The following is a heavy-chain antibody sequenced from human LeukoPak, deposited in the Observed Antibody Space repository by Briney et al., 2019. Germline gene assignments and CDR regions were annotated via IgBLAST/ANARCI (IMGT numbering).Heavy chain of an antibody. D-gene: IGHD6-19*01. CDR1: GFTFSIYS. CDR3: AREAPYSSGWYTGVYFDY. V-gene: IGHV3-48*02. CDR2: ISSSSSTI. Sequence: PGGSLRLSCAASGFTFSIYSMNWVRQAPGKGLEWVSYISSSSSTIYYADSVKGRFTISRDNAKNSLYLQMNSLRDEDTAVYYCAREAPYSSGWYTGVYFDYWGQGTLVTVSS. J-gene: IGHJ4*02.